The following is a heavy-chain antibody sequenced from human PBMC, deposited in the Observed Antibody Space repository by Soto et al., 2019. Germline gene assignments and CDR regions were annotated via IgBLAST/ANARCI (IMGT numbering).Heavy chain of an antibody. Sequence: PSETLSLTCAVSGGSISSGGYSWSWIRQPPGKGLEWIGYIYHSGSTYYNPSLKSRVTISVDRSKNQFSLKLSSVTAADTAVYYCARGSLFRGVGGNWFDPWGQGTLVTVSS. V-gene: IGHV4-30-2*01. D-gene: IGHD3-10*01. CDR2: IYHSGST. J-gene: IGHJ5*02. CDR3: ARGSLFRGVGGNWFDP. CDR1: GGSISSGGYS.